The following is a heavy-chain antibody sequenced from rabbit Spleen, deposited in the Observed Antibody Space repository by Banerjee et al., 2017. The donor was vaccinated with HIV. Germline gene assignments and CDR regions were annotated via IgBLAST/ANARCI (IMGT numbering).Heavy chain of an antibody. CDR3: ARDLVAVIGWNFNL. V-gene: IGHV1S45*01. J-gene: IGHJ4*01. CDR1: GIDFSSYYY. CDR2: IYTATGKP. Sequence: QQQLEESGGGLVKPGGTLTLTCKASGIDFSSYYYMSWVRQAPGKGLEWIGCIYTATGKPVYATWAKGRFTISTTSSTTVTLQMTSLTAADTATYFCARDLVAVIGWNFNLWGPGTLVTVS. D-gene: IGHD1-1*01.